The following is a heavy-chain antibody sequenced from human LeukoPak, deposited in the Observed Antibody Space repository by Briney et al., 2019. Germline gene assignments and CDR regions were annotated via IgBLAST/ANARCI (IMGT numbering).Heavy chain of an antibody. D-gene: IGHD6-13*01. V-gene: IGHV1-69*05. CDR1: GGTFSSYA. CDR3: ASIAAAGFWFDP. Sequence: EASVKVSCKASGGTFSSYAISWVRQAPGQGLEWMGRIIPIFGTANYAQKFQGRVTITTDESTSTAYMELSSLRSEDTAVYYCASIAAAGFWFDPWGQGTLVTVSS. J-gene: IGHJ5*02. CDR2: IIPIFGTA.